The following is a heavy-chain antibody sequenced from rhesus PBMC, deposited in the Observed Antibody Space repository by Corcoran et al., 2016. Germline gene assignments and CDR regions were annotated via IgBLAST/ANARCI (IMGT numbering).Heavy chain of an antibody. V-gene: IGHV4S10*01. CDR1: GGSISDSYW. J-gene: IGHJ4*01. CDR3: ASHGYYDSGYYRSVDY. Sequence: QVQLQESGPGVVKPSETLSLTCAVSGGSISDSYWWSWLSQPPWKGLGWIVYIYGRRTNTIYNPSLKSRVSISKDTSKSQFTFKLSSVTAADTAVYYCASHGYYDSGYYRSVDYWGQGVLVTVSS. D-gene: IGHD3-28*01. CDR2: IYGRRTNT.